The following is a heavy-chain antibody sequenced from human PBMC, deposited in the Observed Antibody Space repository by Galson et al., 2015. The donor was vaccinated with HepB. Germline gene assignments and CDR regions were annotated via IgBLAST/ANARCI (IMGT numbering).Heavy chain of an antibody. Sequence: SVKVSCKASGGTFSSYAISWVRQAPGQGLEWMGGIIPIFGTANYAQKFQGRVTITADESTSTAYMELSSLRSEDTAVYYCARGETGWEGSGAYFGYGMDVWGQGTTVTVSS. CDR1: GGTFSSYA. V-gene: IGHV1-69*13. CDR3: ARGETGWEGSGAYFGYGMDV. J-gene: IGHJ6*02. CDR2: IIPIFGTA. D-gene: IGHD1-26*01.